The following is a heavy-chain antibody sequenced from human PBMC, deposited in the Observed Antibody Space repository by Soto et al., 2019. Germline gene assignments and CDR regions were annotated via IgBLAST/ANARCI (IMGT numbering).Heavy chain of an antibody. CDR3: ARLYYYDSSGYYDGMDV. CDR2: IEASDSYT. Sequence: PGEALKISLKGSGYSFTSYWISGARPMPGKGLEWRGRIEASDSYTNSSPSFQGHVTIPAAKSISTAYLQWSSLKASDTAMYYCARLYYYDSSGYYDGMDVWGQGTTVTVSS. J-gene: IGHJ6*02. CDR1: GYSFTSYW. V-gene: IGHV5-10-1*01. D-gene: IGHD3-22*01.